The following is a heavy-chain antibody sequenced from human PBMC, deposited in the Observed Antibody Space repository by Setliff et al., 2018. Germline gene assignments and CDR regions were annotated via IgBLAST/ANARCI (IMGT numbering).Heavy chain of an antibody. D-gene: IGHD5-18*01. CDR2: IYPGDSDT. CDR3: ARVTPDYYYYYGMDV. Sequence: PGESLTISCKGSGYSFTSYWIGWVRQMPGKGLEWMGIIYPGDSDTRYSPSFQGQVTISADKSISTAYLQWSSLKASDTATYYCARVTPDYYYYYGMDVWGQGTTVTVSS. V-gene: IGHV5-51*01. CDR1: GYSFTSYW. J-gene: IGHJ6*02.